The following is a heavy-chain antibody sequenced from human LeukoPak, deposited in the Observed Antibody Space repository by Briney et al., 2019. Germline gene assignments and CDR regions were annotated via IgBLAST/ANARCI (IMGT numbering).Heavy chain of an antibody. CDR3: ARLGSGSYYYFDC. J-gene: IGHJ4*02. Sequence: GESLKISCKGSGNSFTNYWIAWVRQMPGKGLEWLGIIYPGDSDTRYRPSFQGQVTISVDKSISTAYLQWSSLKASDTAMYYCARLGSGSYYYFDCWGQGTLVTVSS. CDR1: GNSFTNYW. CDR2: IYPGDSDT. V-gene: IGHV5-51*01. D-gene: IGHD1-26*01.